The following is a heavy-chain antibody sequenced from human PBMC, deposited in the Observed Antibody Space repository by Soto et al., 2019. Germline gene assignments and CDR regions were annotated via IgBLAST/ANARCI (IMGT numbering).Heavy chain of an antibody. CDR2: ISPYTGNT. Sequence: QVQLVQSGDEVKKPGASVKVSCKASGYIFVNYGIAWVRQAPRQELEWMGWISPYTGNTHSASKVQGRLTMTTDTCTSTVYMELGSLTSDDAAVYYCVMVDNYVTPTPQDVWGQGTTVTVSS. J-gene: IGHJ6*02. V-gene: IGHV1-18*01. CDR1: GYIFVNYG. CDR3: VMVDNYVTPTPQDV. D-gene: IGHD3-16*01.